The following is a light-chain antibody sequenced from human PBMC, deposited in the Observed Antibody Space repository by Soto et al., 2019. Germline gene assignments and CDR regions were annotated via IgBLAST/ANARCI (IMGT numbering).Light chain of an antibody. J-gene: IGKJ1*01. CDR2: DVS. Sequence: EVVLTQSPVTLSLSPGERATLSCRASQSFRGLLAWYQQKPGQAPRLLIYDVSTRATGVPARFSGTGSETDFTLTISGLEPEDFAVYYCQQRSNWPPWTFGQGTKVDIK. CDR3: QQRSNWPPWT. CDR1: QSFRGL. V-gene: IGKV3-11*01.